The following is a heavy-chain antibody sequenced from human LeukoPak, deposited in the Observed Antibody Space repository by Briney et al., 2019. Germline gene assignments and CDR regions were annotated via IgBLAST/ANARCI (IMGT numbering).Heavy chain of an antibody. D-gene: IGHD2-21*02. CDR1: GFTFSSYS. Sequence: TGGSLRLSCAASGFTFSSYSMNWVRQAPGKGLEWIGYIYYSGSTYYNPSLKSRVTISVDTSKNQFSLKLSSVTAADTAVYYCARDSVTSDAFDIWGQGTMVTVSS. CDR2: IYYSGST. J-gene: IGHJ3*02. CDR3: ARDSVTSDAFDI. V-gene: IGHV4-59*06.